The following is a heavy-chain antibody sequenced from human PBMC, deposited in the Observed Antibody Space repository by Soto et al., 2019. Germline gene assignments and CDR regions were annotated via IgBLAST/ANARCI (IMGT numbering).Heavy chain of an antibody. J-gene: IGHJ4*02. V-gene: IGHV1-69*02. Sequence: QVQLVQSGAEVKKPGSSVKVSCKASGGTFSSYTISWVRQAPGQGLEWMGRIIPILGIANYAQKFQGRVTITADKSTSTAYMELSSLRSEDTAVYYCASDRRSSSWFDYWGQGTLVTLSS. CDR3: ASDRRSSSWFDY. D-gene: IGHD6-13*01. CDR1: GGTFSSYT. CDR2: IIPILGIA.